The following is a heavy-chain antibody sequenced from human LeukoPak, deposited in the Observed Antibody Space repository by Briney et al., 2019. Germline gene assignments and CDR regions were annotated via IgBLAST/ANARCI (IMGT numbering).Heavy chain of an antibody. CDR3: ARAQGWNNWFDP. Sequence: AETLSLTCAVYGGSFGGYYWSWIRQPPGKGLEWIGEINHSGSTNYNPSLKSRVTISVDTSKNQFSLKLSSVTAADTAVYYCARAQGWNNWFDPWGQGTLVTVSS. J-gene: IGHJ5*02. CDR2: INHSGST. D-gene: IGHD2-15*01. V-gene: IGHV4-34*01. CDR1: GGSFGGYY.